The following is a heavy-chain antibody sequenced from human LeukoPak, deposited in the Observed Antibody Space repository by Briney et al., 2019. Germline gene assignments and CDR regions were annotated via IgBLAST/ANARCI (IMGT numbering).Heavy chain of an antibody. CDR1: GGSISSGSYY. J-gene: IGHJ4*02. V-gene: IGHV4-61*02. CDR2: VYTTGST. CDR3: ARVNVFPNYFDY. Sequence: SSETLSLTCTVSGGSISSGSYYWSWIRQPAGKGLEWMGRVYTTGSTYYNPSLKSRVTISVDTSKNQFSLKLSSVTAADTAVYYCARVNVFPNYFDYWGQGTLVTVSS. D-gene: IGHD2-8*01.